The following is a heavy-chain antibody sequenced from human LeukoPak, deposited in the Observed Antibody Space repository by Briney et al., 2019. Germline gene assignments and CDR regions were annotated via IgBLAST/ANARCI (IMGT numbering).Heavy chain of an antibody. CDR3: ATGGRGSSWSKYFYYYMDV. D-gene: IGHD6-13*01. V-gene: IGHV4-34*01. Sequence: SETLSLTCAVYGGSFSGCYWSWIRQPPGKGLEWIGEINHSGSTNYNSSLKSRVTISVDTSKNQFSLNLSSVAAADTAVYYCATGGRGSSWSKYFYYYMDVWGKGTTVTVSS. CDR1: GGSFSGCY. CDR2: INHSGST. J-gene: IGHJ6*03.